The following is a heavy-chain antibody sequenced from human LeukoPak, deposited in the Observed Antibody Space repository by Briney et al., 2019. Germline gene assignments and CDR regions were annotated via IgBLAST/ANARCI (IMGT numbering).Heavy chain of an antibody. V-gene: IGHV4-39*01. CDR3: ARGRTLTMVRGVIISP. CDR1: GGSISSSSHY. Sequence: PSETLSLTCTVSGGSISSSSHYWGWIRQTPGKGLEWIASIYYSGSTYYNPSLKSRVTISVDTSKSQFSLKLSSVTAADTAVYYCARGRTLTMVRGVIISPWGQGTLVTVSS. CDR2: IYYSGST. J-gene: IGHJ5*02. D-gene: IGHD3-10*01.